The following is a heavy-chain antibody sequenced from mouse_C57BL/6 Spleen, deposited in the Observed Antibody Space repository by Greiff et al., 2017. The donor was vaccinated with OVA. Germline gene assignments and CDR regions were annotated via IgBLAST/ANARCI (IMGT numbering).Heavy chain of an antibody. CDR3: ARCGTYYFDY. V-gene: IGHV1-82*01. J-gene: IGHJ2*01. Sequence: QVQLQQSGPELVKPGASVKISCKASGYAFSSSWMNWVKQRPGKGLEWIGRIYPGDGDTNYNGKFKGKATLTADKSSSTAYMQLSSLTSEDSAVYFCARCGTYYFDYWGQGTTLTVSS. CDR1: GYAFSSSW. D-gene: IGHD3-3*01. CDR2: IYPGDGDT.